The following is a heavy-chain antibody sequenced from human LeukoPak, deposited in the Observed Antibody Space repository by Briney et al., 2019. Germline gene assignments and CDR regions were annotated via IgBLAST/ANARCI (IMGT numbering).Heavy chain of an antibody. CDR3: ARDLSPDYYDSSGYYSGY. CDR2: ISSSSSYI. Sequence: PGGSLRLSCAASGFTFSSYSMNWVRQAPGKGLEWVSSISSSSSYIYYADSVKGRFTISRDNAKNSLYLQMNSLRAEDTAVYYCARDLSPDYYDSSGYYSGYWGQGTLVTVSS. J-gene: IGHJ4*02. CDR1: GFTFSSYS. V-gene: IGHV3-21*01. D-gene: IGHD3-22*01.